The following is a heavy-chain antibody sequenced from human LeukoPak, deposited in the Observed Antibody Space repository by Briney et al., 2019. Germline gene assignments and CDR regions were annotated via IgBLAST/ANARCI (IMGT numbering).Heavy chain of an antibody. V-gene: IGHV4-30-4*01. Sequence: PSQTLSLTCTVSGGSISSGDYYWSWIRQPPGKGLEWIGYIYYSGSTYYNPSLKSRVTISVDTPKNQFSLKLTSVTAADTAVYYCARHDSGSYPWDYWGQGTLVTVSS. CDR1: GGSISSGDYY. CDR2: IYYSGST. D-gene: IGHD1-26*01. CDR3: ARHDSGSYPWDY. J-gene: IGHJ4*02.